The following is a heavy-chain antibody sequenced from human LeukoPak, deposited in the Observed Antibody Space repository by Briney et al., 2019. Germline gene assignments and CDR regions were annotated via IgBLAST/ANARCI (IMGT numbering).Heavy chain of an antibody. CDR3: ARGAYGMDV. J-gene: IGHJ6*02. CDR2: MKQDGSEK. V-gene: IGHV3-7*04. CDR1: GFTLSNYA. Sequence: GGSLRLSCAASGFTLSNYAMYWVRQAPGKGLEWVVNMKQDGSEKYYVDSVKGRFTISRDNAKNSLYLQMNSLRAEDTAVYYCARGAYGMDVWGQGTTVTVSS.